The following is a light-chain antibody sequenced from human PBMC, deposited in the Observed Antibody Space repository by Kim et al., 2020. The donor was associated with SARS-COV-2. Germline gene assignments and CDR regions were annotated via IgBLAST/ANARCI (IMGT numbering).Light chain of an antibody. CDR2: QDS. Sequence: SYELTQPPSVSVSPGQTANITCSADKLGDKYVCWYQQRPGQSPVLVISQDSKRPSGIPERFSGSNSGNTATLTISGTQAMDEADYYCQAWDSSTWVFGGGTQLTVL. CDR1: KLGDKY. CDR3: QAWDSSTWV. V-gene: IGLV3-1*01. J-gene: IGLJ3*02.